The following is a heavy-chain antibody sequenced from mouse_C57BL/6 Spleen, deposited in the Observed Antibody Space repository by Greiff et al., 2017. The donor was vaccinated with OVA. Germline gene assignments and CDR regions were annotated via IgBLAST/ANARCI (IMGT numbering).Heavy chain of an antibody. CDR2: ISYDGSN. Sequence: ESGPGLVKPSQSLSLTCSVTGYSITSGYYWNWIRQFPGNKLEWMGYISYDGSNNYNPSLKNRISITRDTSKNQFFLKLNSVTTEDTATYYCASGGTGTPFYWYFDVWGTGTTVTVSS. CDR3: ASGGTGTPFYWYFDV. V-gene: IGHV3-6*01. D-gene: IGHD4-1*01. CDR1: GYSITSGYY. J-gene: IGHJ1*03.